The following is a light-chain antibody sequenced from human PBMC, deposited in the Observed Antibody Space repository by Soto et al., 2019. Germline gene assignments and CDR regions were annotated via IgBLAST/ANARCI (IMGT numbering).Light chain of an antibody. CDR2: GNS. CDR1: SSNIGAGYD. Sequence: QSALTQPPSVSGAPGQRVTISCTGTSSNIGAGYDVHWYQQLPGTAPKLLIYGNSNRPSGVPDRFSGSKSGTSASLAITGLQAEDEADYYCQSYDSSLSFYVFGTGTKSPS. CDR3: QSYDSSLSFYV. V-gene: IGLV1-40*01. J-gene: IGLJ1*01.